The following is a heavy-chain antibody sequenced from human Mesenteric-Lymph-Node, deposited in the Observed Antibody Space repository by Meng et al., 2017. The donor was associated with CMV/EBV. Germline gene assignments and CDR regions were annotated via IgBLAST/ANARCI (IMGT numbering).Heavy chain of an antibody. J-gene: IGHJ4*03. CDR1: GFTVSRNY. CDR2: IYSGGST. CDR3: VRGNKAVCADDCWLTFDD. V-gene: IGHV3-66*01. Sequence: GESLKISCAASGFTVSRNYMNWVRQAPGKGLEWVSVIYSGGSTYYADSVKGRFTISRDNAEHTLYLEMNSLRAEDTALYYCVRGNKAVCADDCWLTFDDWGQGTLVTVSS. D-gene: IGHD2-21*01.